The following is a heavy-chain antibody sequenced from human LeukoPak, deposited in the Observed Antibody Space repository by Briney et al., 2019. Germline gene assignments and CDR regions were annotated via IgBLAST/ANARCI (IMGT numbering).Heavy chain of an antibody. CDR2: IYTSGST. V-gene: IGHV4-4*07. J-gene: IGHJ6*03. Sequence: PSETLSLTCTVSGGSISSYYWSWIRQPAGKGLEWVGRIYTSGSTNYNPSLKSRVTMSVDTSKNQFSLKLSSVTPEDTAVYYCARDREVYYFYYYMDVWGKGTTVTVSS. CDR3: ARDREVYYFYYYMDV. CDR1: GGSISSYY.